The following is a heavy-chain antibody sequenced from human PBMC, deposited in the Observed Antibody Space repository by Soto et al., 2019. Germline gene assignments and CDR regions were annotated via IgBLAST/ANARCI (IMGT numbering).Heavy chain of an antibody. CDR1: GFTFSSNG. Sequence: GGSLRLSCAASGFTFSSNGMHWVRQAPGKGLEWVAVIWYDGRNKYYVDSVKGRFTISRDNSKNTLYLQMNSLRAEDTAVYYCARDRGFSNYGLDYWGQGTLVTVSS. J-gene: IGHJ4*02. CDR3: ARDRGFSNYGLDY. D-gene: IGHD3-10*01. V-gene: IGHV3-33*01. CDR2: IWYDGRNK.